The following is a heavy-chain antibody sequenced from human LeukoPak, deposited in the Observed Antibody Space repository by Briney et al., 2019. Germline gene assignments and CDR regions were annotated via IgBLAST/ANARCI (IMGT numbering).Heavy chain of an antibody. CDR2: IYYSGST. V-gene: IGHV4-59*01. CDR1: GGSISSYY. D-gene: IGHD5-18*01. J-gene: IGHJ5*02. Sequence: PSETLSLTCTVSGGSISSYYWSWIRQPPGKGLEWIGYIYYSGSTNYNPSLKSRVTISVDTSKNQFSLKLSSVTAADTAVYYSARGYSYEYNWFDPWGQGTLVTVSS. CDR3: ARGYSYEYNWFDP.